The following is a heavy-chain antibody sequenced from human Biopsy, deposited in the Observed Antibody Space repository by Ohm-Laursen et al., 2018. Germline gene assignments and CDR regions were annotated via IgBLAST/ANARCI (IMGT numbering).Heavy chain of an antibody. CDR3: ALASFDY. CDR1: GYTFTTYY. J-gene: IGHJ4*02. V-gene: IGHV1-46*01. Sequence: GASVKVSCKASGYTFTTYYIHWVRQAPGQGLEWMGIINPSGNSAAYTQNFQGRVTMTWDTSTSTVRMELGSLRFEDTAVYYCALASFDYWGQGTLVTVSS. CDR2: INPSGNSA.